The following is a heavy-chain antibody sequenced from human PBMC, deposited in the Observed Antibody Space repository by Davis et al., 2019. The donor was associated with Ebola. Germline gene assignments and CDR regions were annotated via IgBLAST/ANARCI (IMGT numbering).Heavy chain of an antibody. CDR3: ARETYDFWSGYYTYYFDY. D-gene: IGHD3-3*01. CDR1: GFTVSSNY. CDR2: IYSGGST. J-gene: IGHJ4*02. Sequence: PGGSLRLSCAASGFTVSSNYMSWVRQAPGKGLEWVSVIYSGGSTYYADSVKGRFTISRDNSKNTLYLQMNSLRAEDTAVYYCARETYDFWSGYYTYYFDYWGQGTLVTVSS. V-gene: IGHV3-66*01.